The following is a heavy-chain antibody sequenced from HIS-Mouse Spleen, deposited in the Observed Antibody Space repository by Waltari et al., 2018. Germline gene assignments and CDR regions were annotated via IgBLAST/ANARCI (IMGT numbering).Heavy chain of an antibody. CDR1: GCYISSSSYY. D-gene: IGHD6-13*01. J-gene: IGHJ2*01. V-gene: IGHV4-39*07. CDR3: AREIPYSSSWYDWYFDL. CDR2: IYYGGST. Sequence: QLQLQESGPGLVKPSETLSLTCTVSGCYISSSSYYWGWIRQPPGKGLEWLGSIYYGGSTYYNPSLKSRVTISVDTSKNQFSLKLSSVTAADTAVYYCAREIPYSSSWYDWYFDLWGRGTLVTVSS.